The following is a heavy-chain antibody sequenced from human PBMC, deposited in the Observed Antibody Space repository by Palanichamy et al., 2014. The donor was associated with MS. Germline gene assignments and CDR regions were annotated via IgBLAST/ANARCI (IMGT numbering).Heavy chain of an antibody. CDR2: IYPDDSDV. Sequence: DVRLVQSAVEVKKPGESLKISCTGSGYRFTKYWIGWVRQMSGKGLEWMGVIYPDDSDVRYSPSFEGQVTISVDKSTSTAYLQWNSLKASDTAIYFCATSIGVAPTGGWYFDLWGRGTLVTVSS. CDR3: ATSIGVAPTGGWYFDL. V-gene: IGHV5-51*03. CDR1: GYRFTKYW. J-gene: IGHJ2*01. D-gene: IGHD6-19*01.